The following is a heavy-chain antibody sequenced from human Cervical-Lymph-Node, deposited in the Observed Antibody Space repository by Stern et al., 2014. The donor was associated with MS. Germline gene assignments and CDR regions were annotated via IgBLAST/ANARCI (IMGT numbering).Heavy chain of an antibody. CDR3: ARHQTDYKGRDYYYYGMDV. CDR1: GYSFTSHW. D-gene: IGHD4-11*01. V-gene: IGHV5-51*01. CDR2: IYPGDSDT. J-gene: IGHJ6*02. Sequence: VQLVQSGAEVKKPGESLKISCKGSGYSFTSHWIGWVRQMPGKGLEWMGVIYPGDSDTRYSPSFQGQVTISADQSLNTPYLQWSSLKASDTAIYYCARHQTDYKGRDYYYYGMDVWGQGTTVTVSS.